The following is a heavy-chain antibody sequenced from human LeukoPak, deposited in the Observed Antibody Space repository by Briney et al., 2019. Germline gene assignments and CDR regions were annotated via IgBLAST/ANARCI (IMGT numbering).Heavy chain of an antibody. CDR3: VNLGSGSYRGINDAFDI. Sequence: GGSLRLSCSASGFTFSSYAMHWVRQAPGKGLEYVSAISSNGGSTYYADSVNGRFTISRDNSKNTLYLQMSSLRAEDTAVYYCVNLGSGSYRGINDAFDIWGQGTMVTVSP. D-gene: IGHD3-10*01. CDR1: GFTFSSYA. J-gene: IGHJ3*02. V-gene: IGHV3-64D*06. CDR2: ISSNGGST.